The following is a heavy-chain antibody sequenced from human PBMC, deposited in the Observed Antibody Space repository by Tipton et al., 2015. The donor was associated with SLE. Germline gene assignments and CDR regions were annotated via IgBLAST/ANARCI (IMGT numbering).Heavy chain of an antibody. CDR2: ISGGGGRV. D-gene: IGHD3-10*01. CDR1: GFSFSNYA. Sequence: GSLRLSCSASGFSFSNYAMSWVRQAPGKGLEWVSGISGGGGRVDYADSVKGRFTISRDNFNNMVDLQMDSLRAEDTAIYYCAKGLVSGSYRYYYGMDVWGQGTTVTVSS. V-gene: IGHV3-23*01. CDR3: AKGLVSGSYRYYYGMDV. J-gene: IGHJ6*02.